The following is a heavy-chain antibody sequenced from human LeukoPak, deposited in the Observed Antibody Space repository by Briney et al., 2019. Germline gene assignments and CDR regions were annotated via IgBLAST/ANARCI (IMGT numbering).Heavy chain of an antibody. CDR1: GFTCNIYG. CDR2: IWYDGSNE. CDR3: VRWGSAKDFDY. D-gene: IGHD2-21*01. Sequence: GGSLRLSCGASGFTCNIYGIHWVRQAPGKGLEGVAVIWYDGSNEYYADSVKGRFSISRDNSKNTVHLQMNSVRVEDTAVYYCVRWGSAKDFDYWGQGTLLTVSS. J-gene: IGHJ4*02. V-gene: IGHV3-33*01.